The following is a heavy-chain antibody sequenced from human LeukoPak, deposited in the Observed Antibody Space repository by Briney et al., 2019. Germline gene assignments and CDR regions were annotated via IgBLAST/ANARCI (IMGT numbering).Heavy chain of an antibody. Sequence: ASVEVSCKASGYTFISYDINWVRQAPGQGLEWMGWMGARHGYTGSAQRFQGRITMTRDTSISTAYMELSSLTSDDTAVYYCARGWISGDVSEYYFEIWGQGTLVTVSS. CDR2: MGARHGYT. CDR3: ARGWISGDVSEYYFEI. J-gene: IGHJ4*02. CDR1: GYTFISYD. D-gene: IGHD5/OR15-5a*01. V-gene: IGHV1-8*01.